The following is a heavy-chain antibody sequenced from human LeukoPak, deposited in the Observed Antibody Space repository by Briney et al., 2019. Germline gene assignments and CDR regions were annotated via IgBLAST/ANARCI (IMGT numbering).Heavy chain of an antibody. V-gene: IGHV1-2*02. J-gene: IGHJ4*02. CDR3: ARQDGPRATGTTPIDY. Sequence: ASVKVSCKASGYTFTGYYMHWVRQAPGQGLEWMGWINPNSGGTNYAQKFQGRVTMTRDTSISTAYMELRSLRSDDTAVYYCARQDGPRATGTTPIDYWGQGTLVTVSS. D-gene: IGHD1-1*01. CDR1: GYTFTGYY. CDR2: INPNSGGT.